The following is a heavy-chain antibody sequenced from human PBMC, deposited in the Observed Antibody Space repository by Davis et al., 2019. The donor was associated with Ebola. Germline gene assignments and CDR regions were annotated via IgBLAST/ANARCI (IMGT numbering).Heavy chain of an antibody. V-gene: IGHV4-39*07. Sequence: SETLSLTCTVSGGSISSGIYSWNWIRQPPGKGLEWIGSIYHSGSTYYNPSLKSRVTISVDTSKNQFSLKLNSVTAADTAVYYCARDDFWGGYPYFDYWGQGTLVTVSS. J-gene: IGHJ4*02. CDR3: ARDDFWGGYPYFDY. CDR1: GGSISSGIYS. CDR2: IYHSGST. D-gene: IGHD3-3*01.